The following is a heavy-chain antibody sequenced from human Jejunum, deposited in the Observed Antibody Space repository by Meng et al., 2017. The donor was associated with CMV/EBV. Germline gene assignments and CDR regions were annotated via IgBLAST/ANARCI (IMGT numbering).Heavy chain of an antibody. D-gene: IGHD1-26*01. CDR3: ARVEVGITSGDY. V-gene: IGHV1-18*01. J-gene: IGHJ4*02. CDR2: ISAYNGDT. CDR1: GYPFTNYG. Sequence: QAQRVQLGGEGKKPGASVKVSCKASGYPFTNYGITGVRQAPGQGLEWMGWISAYNGDTNYAQTLQGRVTMTTDTSTSTAYMELRSLRPDDTAVYYCARVEVGITSGDYWGQGTLVTVSS.